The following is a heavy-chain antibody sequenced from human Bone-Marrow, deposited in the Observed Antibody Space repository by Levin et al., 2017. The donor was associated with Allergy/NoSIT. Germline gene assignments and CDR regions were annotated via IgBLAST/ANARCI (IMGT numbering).Heavy chain of an antibody. CDR2: IKPDGTER. J-gene: IGHJ6*02. Sequence: GESLKISCAASGFSFSNYWMSWVRQVPGKRPEWVANIKPDGTERYYVDSVKGRFTISRDNAKNSLFLQMNSLRADDTAVFYCGISVDRGVISFYHYGMDLWGQGTTVTVSS. CDR1: GFSFSNYW. CDR3: GISVDRGVISFYHYGMDL. D-gene: IGHD3-10*01. V-gene: IGHV3-7*01.